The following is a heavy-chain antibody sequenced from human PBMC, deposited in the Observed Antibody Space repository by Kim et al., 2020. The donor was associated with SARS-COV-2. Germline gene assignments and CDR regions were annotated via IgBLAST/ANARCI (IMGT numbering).Heavy chain of an antibody. CDR1: GFTFSTYG. J-gene: IGHJ3*02. CDR2: ISYDGSKK. Sequence: GGSLRLSCAASGFTFSTYGMHWVRQAPGKGLEWVAAISYDGSKKFYGDSVKGRLTISRDNSNNTLSLQMNSLRAEDTAVYYCAKAYYSSSWNDAFDIWGQGTMVTVSS. CDR3: AKAYYSSSWNDAFDI. V-gene: IGHV3-30*18. D-gene: IGHD6-13*01.